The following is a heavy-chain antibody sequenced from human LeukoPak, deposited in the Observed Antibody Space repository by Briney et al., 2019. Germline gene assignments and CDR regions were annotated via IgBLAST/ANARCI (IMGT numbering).Heavy chain of an antibody. Sequence: GGSLRLSCAASGFTFSSYSMSWVRQAPGKGLEWVSSISTSSSYIYYTDSVKGRFTISRHNAKNSLHLQMDSLRAEDTAVYYCARGGTTFEHWGQGTLVTVSS. CDR2: ISTSSSYI. CDR1: GFTFSSYS. V-gene: IGHV3-21*01. J-gene: IGHJ4*02. D-gene: IGHD1-1*01. CDR3: ARGGTTFEH.